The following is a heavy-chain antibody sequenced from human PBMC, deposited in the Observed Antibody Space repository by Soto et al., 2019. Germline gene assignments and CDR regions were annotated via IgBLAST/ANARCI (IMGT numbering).Heavy chain of an antibody. D-gene: IGHD3-10*01. J-gene: IGHJ4*02. Sequence: EVQLLESGGELIQPGESLRLCCAASGFTFSTYALSWVRQAPGKGLEWVSAISSGGTNTYYADSVRGRFTISRDDFKSTLYLQMNSLRADDTAVYFCVTGVYEIGDYYNDLFDYWAQGTLVTVSS. CDR3: VTGVYEIGDYYNDLFDY. CDR2: ISSGGTNT. V-gene: IGHV3-23*01. CDR1: GFTFSTYA.